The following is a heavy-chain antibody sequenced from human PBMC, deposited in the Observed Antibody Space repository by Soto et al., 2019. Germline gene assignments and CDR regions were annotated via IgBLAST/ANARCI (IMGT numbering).Heavy chain of an antibody. D-gene: IGHD6-13*01. CDR2: INGDGTTT. V-gene: IGHV3-74*01. CDR3: VRDRGYPDSFDI. Sequence: EVQLVESGGGLVKPREPLRLSCSASGFTFSPFYMHWVRQAPGKGLEWVSHINGDGTTTDYEASVKGRFTISRDNAKSTLYLQMSSLRTEDTAVYYCVRDRGYPDSFDIWGQGTMVTVSS. J-gene: IGHJ3*02. CDR1: GFTFSPFY.